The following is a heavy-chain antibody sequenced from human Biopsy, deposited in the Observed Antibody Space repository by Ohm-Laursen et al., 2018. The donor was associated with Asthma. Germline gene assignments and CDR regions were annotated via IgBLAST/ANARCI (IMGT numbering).Heavy chain of an antibody. Sequence: TLSLTCNVSGASISRGDFYWSWIRQPPGKGLEWIGYSFHSGSTYYKSSLKSRVSIFVDTSKDQLSLRLSSVTAADTAVYYCAIAQSTSDSDWFDSWGQGTLVTVSS. CDR2: SFHSGST. V-gene: IGHV4-30-4*01. CDR1: GASISRGDFY. CDR3: AIAQSTSDSDWFDS. J-gene: IGHJ5*01. D-gene: IGHD1-1*01.